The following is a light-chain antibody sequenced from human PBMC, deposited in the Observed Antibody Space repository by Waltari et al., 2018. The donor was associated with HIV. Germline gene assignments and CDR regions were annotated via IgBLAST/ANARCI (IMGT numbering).Light chain of an antibody. Sequence: DIQMTQSPSPLSASVGDSVTITCRASQTVSNKVNWYQQRPGKAPRVLIYDASTLQDGVSSRFRGGGSGTDFTLTITSLQPDDFATYLCQQTYSYPLTFGPGTEVDV. J-gene: IGKJ3*01. CDR2: DAS. CDR1: QTVSNK. CDR3: QQTYSYPLT. V-gene: IGKV1-39*01.